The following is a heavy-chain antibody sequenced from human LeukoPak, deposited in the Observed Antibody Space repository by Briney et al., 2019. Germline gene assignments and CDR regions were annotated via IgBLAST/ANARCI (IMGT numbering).Heavy chain of an antibody. J-gene: IGHJ5*02. CDR3: ATNRWGFDP. CDR2: INHSGST. D-gene: IGHD1-14*01. V-gene: IGHV4-34*01. CDR1: GGSFSGYY. Sequence: SETLSLTCAVYGGSFSGYYWSWIRQPPGKGLEWIGEINHSGSTNYNPSLKSRVTISVDTSKNQFSLKLSSVTAADTAVYYCATNRWGFDPWGQGTLVTVSS.